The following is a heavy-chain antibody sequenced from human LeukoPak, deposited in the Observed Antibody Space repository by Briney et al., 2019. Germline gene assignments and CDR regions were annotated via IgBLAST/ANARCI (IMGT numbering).Heavy chain of an antibody. D-gene: IGHD3-22*01. CDR3: AREVKDSSGYYPDAFDI. CDR2: TYYRSKWYN. CDR1: GDSVSSNSAA. V-gene: IGHV6-1*01. Sequence: SQTLSLTCAISGDSVSSNSAAWNWIRQSPSRGLEWLGRTYYRSKWYNDYAVSVKSRITINPDTSKNQFSLQLNSVTPEDTAVYYCAREVKDSSGYYPDAFDIWGQGTMVTVSS. J-gene: IGHJ3*02.